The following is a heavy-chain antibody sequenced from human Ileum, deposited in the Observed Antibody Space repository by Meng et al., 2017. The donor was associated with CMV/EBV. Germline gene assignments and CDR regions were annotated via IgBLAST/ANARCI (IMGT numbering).Heavy chain of an antibody. D-gene: IGHD1-26*01. Sequence: GESLKISCEASGFTLSSYHMNWVRQAPGKGLEWVSFISSSVSTIDYADSVKGRFTISRDNDKNSLYLQMNSRRAEDAAIYYCARALLIVPRIVGVPEPDYAFDIWGQGTMVTVSS. V-gene: IGHV3-48*03. CDR1: GFTLSSYH. CDR2: ISSSVSTI. CDR3: ARALLIVPRIVGVPEPDYAFDI. J-gene: IGHJ3*02.